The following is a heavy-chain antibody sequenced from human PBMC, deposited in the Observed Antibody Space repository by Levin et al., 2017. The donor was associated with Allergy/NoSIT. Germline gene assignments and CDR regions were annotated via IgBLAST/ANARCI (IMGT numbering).Heavy chain of an antibody. D-gene: IGHD5-18*01. J-gene: IGHJ4*02. Sequence: PGGSLRLSCAASGFTFSSYAMSWVRQAPGKGLEWVSAISGSGGSTYYADSVKGRFTISRDNSKNTLYLQMNSLRAEDTAVYYCAKMGFFGYSYGPEIHFDYWGQGTLVTVSS. CDR2: ISGSGGST. CDR3: AKMGFFGYSYGPEIHFDY. V-gene: IGHV3-23*01. CDR1: GFTFSSYA.